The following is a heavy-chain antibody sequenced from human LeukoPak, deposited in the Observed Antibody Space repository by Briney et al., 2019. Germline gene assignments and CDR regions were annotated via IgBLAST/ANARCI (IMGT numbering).Heavy chain of an antibody. Sequence: GGSLRLSCAASGFTFSSYGTHWVRQAPGKGLEWVALISYDGNTKYYADSVKGRFNISRDNSENTLYLQMNSLRAEDTAVYYCAKWLFSGRYFDYWGQGTLVTVSS. CDR3: AKWLFSGRYFDY. V-gene: IGHV3-30*18. CDR2: ISYDGNTK. D-gene: IGHD3-3*02. J-gene: IGHJ4*02. CDR1: GFTFSSYG.